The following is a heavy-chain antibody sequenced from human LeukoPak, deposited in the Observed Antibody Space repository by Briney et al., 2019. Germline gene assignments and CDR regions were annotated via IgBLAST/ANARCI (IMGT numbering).Heavy chain of an antibody. CDR1: GYTFTGYY. Sequence: GASVKVSCKASGYTFTGYYIHLMRQAPGQGLGWMGRINPNSGGTNYAQQFQGRVTMTRDTSISTAYMELSRLRSDDYGVYYCGRGTGYSSGWYDYGGQGTLVTVSS. J-gene: IGHJ4*02. D-gene: IGHD6-19*01. V-gene: IGHV1-2*05. CDR3: GRGTGYSSGWYDY. CDR2: INPNSGGT.